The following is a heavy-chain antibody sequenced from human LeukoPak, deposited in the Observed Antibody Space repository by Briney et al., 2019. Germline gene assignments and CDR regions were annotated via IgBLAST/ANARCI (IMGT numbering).Heavy chain of an antibody. D-gene: IGHD4/OR15-4a*01. J-gene: IGHJ6*02. CDR3: AREDPRTKVPEGMDV. CDR1: GGSITSGTYY. CDR2: IYSSGDT. V-gene: IGHV4-31*03. Sequence: SETLSLTCTVSGGSITSGTYYWTWIRHHPGKGLEWIGYIYSSGDTQYNPSLRSRVTMSVDTSKSQFSLKLNSVTAADTAVYYCAREDPRTKVPEGMDVWGQGTTVTVSS.